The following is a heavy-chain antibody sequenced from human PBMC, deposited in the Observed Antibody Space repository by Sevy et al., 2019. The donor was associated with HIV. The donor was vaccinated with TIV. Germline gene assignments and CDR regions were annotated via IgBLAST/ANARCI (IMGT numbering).Heavy chain of an antibody. CDR1: GFTFSSYW. CDR2: IKQDGSEK. Sequence: GGSLRLSCAASGFTFSSYWMSWVRQAPGKGLEWVANIKQDGSEKYYVDSVKGRFTISRDNAKNSLDLQMNSLRAEDTAVYYCASGSGSSGWYYFDYWGQGTLVTVSS. V-gene: IGHV3-7*01. J-gene: IGHJ4*02. D-gene: IGHD6-19*01. CDR3: ASGSGSSGWYYFDY.